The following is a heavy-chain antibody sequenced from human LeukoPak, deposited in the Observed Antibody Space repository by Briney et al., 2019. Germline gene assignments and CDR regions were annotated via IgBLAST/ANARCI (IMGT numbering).Heavy chain of an antibody. V-gene: IGHV1-2*02. J-gene: IGHJ1*01. D-gene: IGHD3-22*01. CDR1: VYTLTRYY. CDR3: ARDGVGYYDSSGYYYFQH. CDR2: INPNSGGT. Sequence: SVKVSCKPSVYTLTRYYMHWVRQAPRQGLEWMGWINPNSGGTNYAQKFQGRVTMTRDTSISTAYMELSRLRSDDTAVYYCARDGVGYYDSSGYYYFQHWGQGTLVTVSS.